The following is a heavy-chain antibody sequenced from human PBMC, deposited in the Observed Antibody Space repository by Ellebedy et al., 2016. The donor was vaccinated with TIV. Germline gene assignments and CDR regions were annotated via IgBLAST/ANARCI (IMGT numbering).Heavy chain of an antibody. CDR1: GFTFSSYD. CDR2: IGTAGDT. V-gene: IGHV3-13*01. D-gene: IGHD6-13*01. J-gene: IGHJ6*02. CDR3: ARGEQQLVSGYYYYCGMDV. Sequence: GESLKISCAASGFTFSSYDMHWVRQPTGKGLEWFSAIGTAGDTYYPGSVKGRFTISRDNAKNSLYLQMNSLRAGDTAVYYCARGEQQLVSGYYYYCGMDVWGQGTTVTVSS.